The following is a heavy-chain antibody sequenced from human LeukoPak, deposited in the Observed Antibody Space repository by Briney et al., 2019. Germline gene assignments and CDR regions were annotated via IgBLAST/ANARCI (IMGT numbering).Heavy chain of an antibody. CDR1: GGSISSYY. J-gene: IGHJ5*02. V-gene: IGHV4-59*01. D-gene: IGHD3-3*01. CDR3: ARSQIYDFWSGYYTAWFDP. CDR2: IYYSGST. Sequence: PSETLSLTCTVSGGSISSYYWSWIRQPPGKGLEWIGYIYYSGSTNYNPSPKSRVTISVDTSKNQFSLKLSSVTAADTAVYYCARSQIYDFWSGYYTAWFDPWGQGTLVTVPS.